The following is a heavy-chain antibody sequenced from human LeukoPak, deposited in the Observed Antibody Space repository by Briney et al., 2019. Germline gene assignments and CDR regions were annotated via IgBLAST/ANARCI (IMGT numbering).Heavy chain of an antibody. D-gene: IGHD3-22*01. CDR1: GFTFSGCP. CDR2: ISSSSSYI. CDR3: ARGSSMIVASDFDY. V-gene: IGHV3-21*01. Sequence: GKSLRLSCAASGFTFSGCPIHWVRQAPGKGLEWVSSISSSSSYIYYADSVKGRFTISRDNAKNSLYLQMNSLRAEDTAVYYCARGSSMIVASDFDYWGQGTLVTVSS. J-gene: IGHJ4*02.